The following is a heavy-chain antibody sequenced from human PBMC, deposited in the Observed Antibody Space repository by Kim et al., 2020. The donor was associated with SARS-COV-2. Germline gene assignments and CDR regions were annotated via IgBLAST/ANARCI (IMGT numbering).Heavy chain of an antibody. J-gene: IGHJ4*02. D-gene: IGHD6-19*01. Sequence: ASVKVSCNTSGYTFTTYTIHWVRQAPGQRLEWMGWITPGNGNTRYSQNLQGRVTLTRDTSASTAYMQLSSLTSEDTAVYYCARDNSGWNDYWGQGTLVTV. CDR3: ARDNSGWNDY. V-gene: IGHV1-3*01. CDR1: GYTFTTYT. CDR2: ITPGNGNT.